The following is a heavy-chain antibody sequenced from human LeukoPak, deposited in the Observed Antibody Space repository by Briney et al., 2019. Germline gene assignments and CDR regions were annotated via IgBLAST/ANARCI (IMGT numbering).Heavy chain of an antibody. Sequence: ASVKVSCKASGYTFTDYYMHWVRQAPGQGLEWMGWISAYNGDTKYAQKTQGRVTMTADASTSTAYMELRSLRSDDTAMYYCARDPSNTSGFYAYLDSWGQGTLVTVSS. CDR2: ISAYNGDT. D-gene: IGHD6-19*01. CDR3: ARDPSNTSGFYAYLDS. V-gene: IGHV1-18*04. CDR1: GYTFTDYY. J-gene: IGHJ4*02.